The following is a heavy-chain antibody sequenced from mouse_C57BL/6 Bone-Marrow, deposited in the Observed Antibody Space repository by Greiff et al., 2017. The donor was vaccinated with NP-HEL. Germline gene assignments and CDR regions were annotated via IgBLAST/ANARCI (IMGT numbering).Heavy chain of an antibody. D-gene: IGHD1-1*01. CDR1: GFSLTSYA. CDR3: ARNPLSYYGSDYAMDY. J-gene: IGHJ4*01. V-gene: IGHV2-9-1*01. CDR2: IWTGGGT. Sequence: VMLVESGPGLVAPSQSLSITCTVSGFSLTSYAISWVRQPPGKGLEWLGVIWTGGGTNYNSALKSRLSISRDNSKSQVFLKMNSLQTDDTARYYCARNPLSYYGSDYAMDYWGQGTSVTVSS.